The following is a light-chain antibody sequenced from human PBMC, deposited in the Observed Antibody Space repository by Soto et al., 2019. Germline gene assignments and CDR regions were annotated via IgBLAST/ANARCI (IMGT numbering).Light chain of an antibody. J-gene: IGLJ1*01. CDR3: CSYAGSHTFV. CDR1: SSDVGGYDY. V-gene: IGLV2-11*01. Sequence: QSALTQPRSVSGSPGQSVTISCTGTSSDVGGYDYVSWYQQHPGKATKLMIYDVSERPSGVPDRFSGSKSGNTASLTISGLQAEDEADYHCCSYAGSHTFVFGTGTKVTVL. CDR2: DVS.